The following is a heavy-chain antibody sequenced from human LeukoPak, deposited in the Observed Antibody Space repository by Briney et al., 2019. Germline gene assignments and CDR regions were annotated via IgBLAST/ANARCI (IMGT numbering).Heavy chain of an antibody. J-gene: IGHJ4*02. Sequence: VASVKVSCKASGYTFTSNYIHWVRQAPGQGLEWMGMIYPRDGSTSYAQKFQGRVTVTRDTSTSTVHMELSDLRSEDTAVYYCARDQEGFDYWGQGTLVTVSS. CDR3: ARDQEGFDY. CDR1: GYTFTSNY. CDR2: IYPRDGST. V-gene: IGHV1-46*01.